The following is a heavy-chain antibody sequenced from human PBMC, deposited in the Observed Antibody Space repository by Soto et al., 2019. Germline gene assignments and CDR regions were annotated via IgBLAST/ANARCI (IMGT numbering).Heavy chain of an antibody. CDR1: GYIFTNYG. CDR3: ARWSSGALYEN. J-gene: IGHJ4*02. Sequence: QIHLVQSGAEVRKPGASVNVSCKTSGYIFTNYGVSWVRQAPGEGLEVVGWISAYNGYPKYGQRFQSRVTLSTDTATTTGYMELRNLRFDDTGVYYCARWSSGALYENWGQGTLLTVSS. V-gene: IGHV1-18*04. D-gene: IGHD3-16*01. CDR2: ISAYNGYP.